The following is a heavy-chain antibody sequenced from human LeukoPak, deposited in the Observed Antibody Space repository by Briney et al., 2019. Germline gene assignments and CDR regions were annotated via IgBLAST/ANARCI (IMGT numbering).Heavy chain of an antibody. CDR2: INLNSGGT. CDR3: ARSPNILTGENFAY. Sequence: ASVKVSCKASGYTFNGYYINWVRQAPGQGLEWMGWINLNSGGTNYAQKFQDRVTMTRDTSITTAYIELSRLRFDDTALYYCARSPNILTGENFAYCGQRTLVTVSS. CDR1: GYTFNGYY. D-gene: IGHD3-9*01. V-gene: IGHV1-2*02. J-gene: IGHJ4*02.